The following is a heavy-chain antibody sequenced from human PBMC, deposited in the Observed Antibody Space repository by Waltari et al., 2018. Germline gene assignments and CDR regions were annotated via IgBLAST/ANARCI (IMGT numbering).Heavy chain of an antibody. J-gene: IGHJ4*02. CDR3: ARSPYDSFLDY. D-gene: IGHD3-16*01. CDR2: IYSTGSP. Sequence: QVKLQESGPGLVKPSETLSLTCTVSLGSINNYYWSWIRQPPGKGLEWIASIYSTGSPRYDPSLKSRVTISVDTSNNHFSLRVNSVTAADTAVYYCARSPYDSFLDYWGPGTLVTVSS. CDR1: LGSINNYY. V-gene: IGHV4-59*01.